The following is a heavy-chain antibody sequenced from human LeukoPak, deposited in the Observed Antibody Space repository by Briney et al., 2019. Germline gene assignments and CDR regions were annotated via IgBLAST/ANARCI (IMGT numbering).Heavy chain of an antibody. CDR2: INHSGST. CDR3: ARLTLYSGYAFYGMDV. V-gene: IGHV4-34*01. J-gene: IGHJ6*02. CDR1: GGSFSGYY. Sequence: SETLSLTCAVYGGSFSGYYWSWIRQPPGKRLEWIGEINHSGSTNYNPSLKSRVTISVDASKNQFSLKLSSVTAADTAVYYCARLTLYSGYAFYGMDVWGQGTTVTVSS. D-gene: IGHD5-12*01.